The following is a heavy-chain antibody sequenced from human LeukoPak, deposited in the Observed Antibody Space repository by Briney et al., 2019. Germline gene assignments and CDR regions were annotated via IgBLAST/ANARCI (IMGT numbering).Heavy chain of an antibody. CDR2: IAHDGTI. CDR3: TREDRPYCPFAY. V-gene: IGHV4-4*02. Sequence: SETLSLTCGVSGGSIDITNYWSWVRQAPGKGLEWLGEIAHDGTINYNPSLRSRVAMSLDRANNQFSLSLTSVTATDTAVYYCTREDRPYCPFAYWGQGVLVTVSS. D-gene: IGHD1-26*01. J-gene: IGHJ4*02. CDR1: GGSIDITNY.